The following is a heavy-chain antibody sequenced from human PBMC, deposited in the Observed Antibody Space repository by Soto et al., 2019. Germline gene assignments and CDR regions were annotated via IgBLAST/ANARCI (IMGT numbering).Heavy chain of an antibody. J-gene: IGHJ3*01. CDR3: ARDVGGTVTLEAAFDF. Sequence: QVQLLASGPGLVKPSETLSLTCTVSGNSISDYYWSWIRQPPGKGLEWIGYIFHNGNTNYNPSLKRRVTVSVDTSKNQFSLRLSSVTAADTALYYCARDVGGTVTLEAAFDFGGQGTMVTVS. CDR1: GNSISDYY. V-gene: IGHV4-59*01. CDR2: IFHNGNT. D-gene: IGHD4-17*01.